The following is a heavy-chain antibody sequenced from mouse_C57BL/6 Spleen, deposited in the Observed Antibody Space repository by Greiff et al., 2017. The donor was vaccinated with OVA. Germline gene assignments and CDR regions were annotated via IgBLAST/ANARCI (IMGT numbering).Heavy chain of an antibody. CDR1: GFTFSSYG. D-gene: IGHD2-3*01. CDR2: ISSGGSYT. CDR3: ARLIYDGYAMDY. J-gene: IGHJ4*01. V-gene: IGHV5-6*02. Sequence: EVKLVESGGDLVKPGGSLKLSCAASGFTFSSYGMSWVRQTPDKRLEWVATISSGGSYTYYPDSVKGRFTISRDNAKNTLYLHMSSLKSEDTAMYYCARLIYDGYAMDYWGQGTSVTVSS.